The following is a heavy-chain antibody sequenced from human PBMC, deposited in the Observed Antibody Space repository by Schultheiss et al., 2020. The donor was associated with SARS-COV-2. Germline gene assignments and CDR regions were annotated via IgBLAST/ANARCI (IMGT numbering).Heavy chain of an antibody. CDR3: ARVVVPAAPTYYFDY. V-gene: IGHV3-7*01. D-gene: IGHD2-2*01. Sequence: GALRLSCAASGFTFSSYEMNWVRQAPGKGLEWVANIKQDGSEKYYVDSVKGRFTISRDNAKNSLYLQMNSLRAEDTAVYYCARVVVPAAPTYYFDYWGQGTLVTVSS. CDR2: IKQDGSEK. J-gene: IGHJ4*02. CDR1: GFTFSSYE.